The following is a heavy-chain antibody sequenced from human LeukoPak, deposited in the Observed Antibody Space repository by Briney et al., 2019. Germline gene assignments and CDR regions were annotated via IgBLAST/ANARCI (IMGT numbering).Heavy chain of an antibody. CDR3: ARGWGDYYGSGSPFDY. D-gene: IGHD3-10*01. V-gene: IGHV4-31*03. J-gene: IGHJ4*02. CDR1: GGSISSGGYY. Sequence: LSETLSLTCTVSGGSISSGGYYWSWIRQHPGKGLEWIGYIYYSGSTYYNPSLKSRVTISVDTSKNQFSLKLSSVTAADTAVYYCARGWGDYYGSGSPFDYWGQGTLVTVSS. CDR2: IYYSGST.